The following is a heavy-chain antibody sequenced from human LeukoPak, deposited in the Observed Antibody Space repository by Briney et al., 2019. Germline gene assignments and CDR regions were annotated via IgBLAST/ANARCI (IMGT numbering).Heavy chain of an antibody. CDR3: AKRLAAAGTRSVDY. CDR2: ISDSGGST. J-gene: IGHJ4*02. Sequence: GGSLRLSCAASGFTFSSYAMSWVRQAPGKGLEWVSAISDSGGSTYYADSVKGRFTISRDNSKNTLYLQMNSLRAEDTAVYYCAKRLAAAGTRSVDYWGQGTLVTVSS. D-gene: IGHD6-13*01. V-gene: IGHV3-23*01. CDR1: GFTFSSYA.